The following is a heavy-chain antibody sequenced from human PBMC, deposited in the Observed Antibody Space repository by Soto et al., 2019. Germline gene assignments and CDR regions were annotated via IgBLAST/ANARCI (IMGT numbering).Heavy chain of an antibody. J-gene: IGHJ3*02. CDR1: GGSVSSGSYY. V-gene: IGHV4-61*01. CDR2: IYYSGST. D-gene: IGHD5-12*01. Sequence: SETLSLTCTVSGGSVSSGSYYWSWIRQPPGKGLEWIGYIYYSGSTNYNPSLKSRVTISVDTSKNQFSLKLSSVTAADTAVYYCARDKDGYNYWGAFDIWGQGTMVTVSS. CDR3: ARDKDGYNYWGAFDI.